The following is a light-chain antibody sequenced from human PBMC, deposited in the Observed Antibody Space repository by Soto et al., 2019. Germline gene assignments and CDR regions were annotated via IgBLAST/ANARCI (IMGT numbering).Light chain of an antibody. CDR3: CAYAATYTYV. Sequence: QSMLTQPASVSGSPGQSITISCTGTSSDVGKYNLVSWYQQHPGKAPKVMILQGYKRPSGVSNRFSGSKFGNTASLTISGLHAEDEAEYYCCAYAATYTYVFGTGTKVTVL. CDR1: SSDVGKYNL. CDR2: QGY. J-gene: IGLJ1*01. V-gene: IGLV2-23*01.